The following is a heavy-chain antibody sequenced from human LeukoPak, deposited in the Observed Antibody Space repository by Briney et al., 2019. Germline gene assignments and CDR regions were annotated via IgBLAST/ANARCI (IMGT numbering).Heavy chain of an antibody. V-gene: IGHV3-7*01. CDR1: EFTFSNYW. CDR2: IKHDGSEK. CDR3: ARGRHFWSRFYYFEY. D-gene: IGHD3-3*02. Sequence: GGSLRLSCAASEFTFSNYWMNWVCQAPGKGQEWVANIKHDGSEKYYVDSVMGRFTISRDNTKNSLYLKMNTVRADDAAVYYCARGRHFWSRFYYFEYWGQGSLVIVSS. J-gene: IGHJ4*02.